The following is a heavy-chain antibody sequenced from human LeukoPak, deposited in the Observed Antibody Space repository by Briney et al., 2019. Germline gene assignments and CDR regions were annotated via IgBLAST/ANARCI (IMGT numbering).Heavy chain of an antibody. CDR3: ARGGHINWNYATDWFDP. V-gene: IGHV1-8*01. Sequence: ASVKVSCKASGYTFTSYDINWVRQATGQGLEWMGWMNPNSGNTGYAQKFQGRVTMTRNTSISTAYMELSSLRSEDTAVYYCARGGHINWNYATDWFDPWGQGTLVTVSS. J-gene: IGHJ5*02. CDR1: GYTFTSYD. CDR2: MNPNSGNT. D-gene: IGHD1-7*01.